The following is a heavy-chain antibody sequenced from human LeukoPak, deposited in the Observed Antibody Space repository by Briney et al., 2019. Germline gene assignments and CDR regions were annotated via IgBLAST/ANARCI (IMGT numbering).Heavy chain of an antibody. Sequence: SQTLSLTCAISGDSVSSNSAAWNWIRQSPSRGLEWLGRTYYRSKWYNDYAVSVKSRITINPDTSKNQFSLQLNSVTPEDTAVYYCARDSTVSWLHPLYYFDYWGQGTLVTVSS. CDR2: TYYRSKWYN. CDR1: GDSVSSNSAA. V-gene: IGHV6-1*01. CDR3: ARDSTVSWLHPLYYFDY. J-gene: IGHJ4*02. D-gene: IGHD4-11*01.